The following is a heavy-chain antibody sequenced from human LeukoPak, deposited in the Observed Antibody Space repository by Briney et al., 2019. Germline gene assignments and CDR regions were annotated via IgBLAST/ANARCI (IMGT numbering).Heavy chain of an antibody. CDR2: MNPNSGNT. Sequence: ASVKVSCKASGYTFTSYDINWVRQATGQGLEWMGWMNPNSGNTGYAQKFQGRVTMTRNTSISTAYMELSSLRSEDTVVYYCARGPVVTTRYYYYGMDVWGQGTTVTVSS. V-gene: IGHV1-8*01. J-gene: IGHJ6*02. CDR1: GYTFTSYD. CDR3: ARGPVVTTRYYYYGMDV. D-gene: IGHD4-23*01.